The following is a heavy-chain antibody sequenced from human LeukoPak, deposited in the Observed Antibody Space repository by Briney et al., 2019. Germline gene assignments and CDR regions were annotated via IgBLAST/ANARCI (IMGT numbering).Heavy chain of an antibody. CDR2: IYTSGST. V-gene: IGHV4-61*02. D-gene: IGHD7-27*01. CDR3: ARESDQPLTGEYFDY. CDR1: GGSISSGSYY. J-gene: IGHJ4*02. Sequence: SQTLSLTCTVSGGSISSGSYYWSWIRQPAGKGLEWIGRIYTSGSTNYNPSLKSRVTISVDTSKNQFSLKLSSVTAADTAVYYCARESDQPLTGEYFDYWGQGTLVTVSS.